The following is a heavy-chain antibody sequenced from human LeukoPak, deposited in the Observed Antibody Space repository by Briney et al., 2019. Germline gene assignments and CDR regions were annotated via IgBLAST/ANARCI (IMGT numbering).Heavy chain of an antibody. J-gene: IGHJ4*02. V-gene: IGHV1-3*01. CDR3: ARGIGASSGWYLIDY. CDR1: GYTFTNYA. D-gene: IGHD6-19*01. Sequence: ASVKVSCKASGYTFTNYAMHWVRQAPGQKLEWMGWINAGNGDTKYSQKFQDRVTITRDTSASTAYMGLSSLGSEDTAVYYCARGIGASSGWYLIDYWGQGTLVTVS. CDR2: INAGNGDT.